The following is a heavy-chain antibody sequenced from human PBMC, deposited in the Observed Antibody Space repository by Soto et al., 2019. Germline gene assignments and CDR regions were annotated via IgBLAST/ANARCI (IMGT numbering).Heavy chain of an antibody. Sequence: GGSLRLSCAASGFTFSSYSMNWVRQAPGKGLEWVSSISSSSSYIYYADSVKGRFTISRDNAKNSLYLQMNSLRAEDTAVYYCARGGHDYGELDDYWGQGTLVTVSS. CDR1: GFTFSSYS. CDR2: ISSSSSYI. CDR3: ARGGHDYGELDDY. D-gene: IGHD4-17*01. V-gene: IGHV3-21*01. J-gene: IGHJ4*02.